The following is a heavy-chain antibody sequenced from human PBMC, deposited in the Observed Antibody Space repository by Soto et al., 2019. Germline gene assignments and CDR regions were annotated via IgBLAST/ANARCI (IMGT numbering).Heavy chain of an antibody. CDR1: GYTFTSYY. J-gene: IGHJ4*02. D-gene: IGHD3-22*01. Sequence: ASVKVSCKASGYTFTSYYMHWGRQAPGQGLEWMGIINPSGGSTSYAQKFQGRVTMTRDTSTSTVYMELSSLRSEDTAVYYCARDGNKRDYYDSSGYPIWGQGTLVTVSS. CDR3: ARDGNKRDYYDSSGYPI. CDR2: INPSGGST. V-gene: IGHV1-46*01.